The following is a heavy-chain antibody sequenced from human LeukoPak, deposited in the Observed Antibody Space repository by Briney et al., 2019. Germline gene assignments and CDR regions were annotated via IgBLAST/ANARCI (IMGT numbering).Heavy chain of an antibody. D-gene: IGHD3-10*01. CDR2: ISYDGSNK. CDR3: AKAVVAYYYGSGSSLMFDY. CDR1: GFTFSSYA. J-gene: IGHJ4*02. Sequence: PGGSLRLSCAASGFTFSSYAMHWVRQAPGKGLEWVAVISYDGSNKYYADSVKGRFTISRDNSKNTLYLQMNSLRAEDTAVYYCAKAVVAYYYGSGSSLMFDYWGQGTLVTVSS. V-gene: IGHV3-30-3*01.